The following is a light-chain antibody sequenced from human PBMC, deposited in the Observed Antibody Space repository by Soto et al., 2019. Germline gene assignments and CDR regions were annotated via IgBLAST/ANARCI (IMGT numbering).Light chain of an antibody. CDR2: GAP. CDR1: QRVASD. V-gene: IGKV3-20*01. CDR3: QQYGSSPT. Sequence: VLTQSPGTLSLSPGEGATLSCRASQRVASDLAWYLQKPGQPPRLLIYGAPSRATGIPDRFSGRGSGTDFTLTIGRLEPEDFAVYYCQQYGSSPTFGQGTRLEIK. J-gene: IGKJ5*01.